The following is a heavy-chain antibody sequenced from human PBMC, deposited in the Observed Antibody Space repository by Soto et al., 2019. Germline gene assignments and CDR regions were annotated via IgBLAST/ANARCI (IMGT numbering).Heavy chain of an antibody. CDR1: GVSINSGGYY. D-gene: IGHD3-3*01. Sequence: TLSLTCTVSGVSINSGGYYWSWIRQHPGKGLEWIGYIYYSGSTYYNPSLKSRVTISIDTSKNQFSLKLSSVTAADTAVYYCARAKTIFGIITVFDYWGQGTLVTVYS. CDR3: ARAKTIFGIITVFDY. V-gene: IGHV4-31*03. J-gene: IGHJ4*02. CDR2: IYYSGST.